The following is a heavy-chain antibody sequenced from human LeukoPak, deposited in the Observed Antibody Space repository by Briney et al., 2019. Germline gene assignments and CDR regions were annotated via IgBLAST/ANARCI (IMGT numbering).Heavy chain of an antibody. CDR1: GFTFSSYA. D-gene: IGHD4-17*01. Sequence: GGSLRLSCAASGFTFSSYAMTWGRQAPGKGLEWISAISGSGSNTYYADSVKGRFTISRDNSKSTLYLLINSLRADDTAVYYCARGNGDYAIHPLYWGQGTLVTVSS. V-gene: IGHV3-23*01. CDR2: ISGSGSNT. CDR3: ARGNGDYAIHPLY. J-gene: IGHJ4*02.